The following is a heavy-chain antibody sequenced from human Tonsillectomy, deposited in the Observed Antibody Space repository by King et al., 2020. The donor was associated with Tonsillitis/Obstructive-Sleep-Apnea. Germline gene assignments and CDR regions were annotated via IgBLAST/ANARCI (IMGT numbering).Heavy chain of an antibody. CDR2: INNSGST. V-gene: IGHV4-59*01. D-gene: IGHD6-13*01. Sequence: QLQESGPGLVKPSETLSLTCTVSGGSISTYYWSWIRQPPGKGLEWSGYINNSGSTNYNPSLKSRVTISVDTSKNQFSLKLSSVTAADTAVYFCARNLGIVTAGWDYGLDVCGQGTTVTVSS. J-gene: IGHJ6*02. CDR3: ARNLGIVTAGWDYGLDV. CDR1: GGSISTYY.